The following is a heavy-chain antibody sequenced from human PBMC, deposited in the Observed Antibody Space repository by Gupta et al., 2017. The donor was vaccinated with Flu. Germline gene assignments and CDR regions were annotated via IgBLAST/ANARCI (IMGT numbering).Heavy chain of an antibody. Sequence: EVQLVESGGGQVQPGGSLRLSCAASGFTFSSFWMHWVRQVPGEGLVWVSRINSDGSSTNYADSVKGRFTISRDNAKNTLYLQMTSLRAEDTAVYYCTRVYSSGGGNYYYYGMDVWGQGTTVTVSS. V-gene: IGHV3-74*01. CDR3: TRVYSSGGGNYYYYGMDV. J-gene: IGHJ6*02. D-gene: IGHD6-19*01. CDR2: INSDGSST. CDR1: GFTFSSFW.